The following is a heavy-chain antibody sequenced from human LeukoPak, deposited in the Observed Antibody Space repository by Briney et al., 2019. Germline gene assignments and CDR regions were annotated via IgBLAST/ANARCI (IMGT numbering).Heavy chain of an antibody. Sequence: SLRFSCAASGFNSKSYGMHWVRQAPGKGLKWVAVTSYDGSHKNYADCVKGRFTMSRDKYKNTLELQMSSLRAEDTAVYYCAKDRDSYGLDFWGQGTLVTVSS. D-gene: IGHD5-18*01. CDR3: AKDRDSYGLDF. V-gene: IGHV3-30*18. CDR1: GFNSKSYG. CDR2: TSYDGSHK. J-gene: IGHJ4*02.